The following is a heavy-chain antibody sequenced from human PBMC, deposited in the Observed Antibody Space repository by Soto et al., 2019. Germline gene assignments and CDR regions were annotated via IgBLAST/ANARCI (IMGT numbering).Heavy chain of an antibody. D-gene: IGHD3-3*01. CDR3: ARTILL. J-gene: IGHJ4*02. CDR1: GGSISSNY. CDR2: IYYSGST. V-gene: IGHV4-59*12. Sequence: PSETLSLTCTVSGGSISSNYWNWIRQPPGKGLEWIGYIYYSGSTYYNPSLKSRVTISVDTSKNQFSLKLSSVTAADMAVYYCARTILLWGQGTLLTVSS.